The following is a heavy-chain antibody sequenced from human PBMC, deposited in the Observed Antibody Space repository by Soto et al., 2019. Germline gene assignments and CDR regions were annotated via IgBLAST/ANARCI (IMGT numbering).Heavy chain of an antibody. J-gene: IGHJ4*02. Sequence: GGSLRLSCAASGFTFSSYAMSWVRQAPGKGLEWVSAISGSGGSTYYADSVKGRFTISRDNSKNTLYLQMNSLRAEDTAVYYCAKTRGDSSGSYPAGVDYWGQGTLVTVSS. CDR2: ISGSGGST. CDR3: AKTRGDSSGSYPAGVDY. CDR1: GFTFSSYA. D-gene: IGHD3-22*01. V-gene: IGHV3-23*01.